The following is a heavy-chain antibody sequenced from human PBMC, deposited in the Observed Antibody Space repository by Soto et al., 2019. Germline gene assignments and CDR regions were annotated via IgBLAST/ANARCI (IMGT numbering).Heavy chain of an antibody. V-gene: IGHV3-33*01. CDR2: IWYDGSNK. CDR3: ARDRIAARALRWGMDV. CDR1: GFTFSSYG. J-gene: IGHJ6*02. Sequence: QVQLVESGGGVVQPGRSLRLSCAASGFTFSSYGMHWVRQAPGKGLEWVAVIWYDGSNKYYADSVKGRFTISRDNSKNSLYLQMNSLRAEDTAVYYCARDRIAARALRWGMDVWGQGTTVTVSS. D-gene: IGHD6-6*01.